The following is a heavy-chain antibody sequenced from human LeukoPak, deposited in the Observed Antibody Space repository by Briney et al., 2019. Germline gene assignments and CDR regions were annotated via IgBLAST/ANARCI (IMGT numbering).Heavy chain of an antibody. D-gene: IGHD6-13*01. J-gene: IGHJ5*02. CDR1: GFPFSSHG. V-gene: IGHV3-30*02. CDR3: AKVLGEYSIRSKPLDT. Sequence: GGSLRLSCAGSGFPFSSHGMNWVRQAPVKGLEWVAFIRYDGSNKYYPDSVRGRFTVSRDNSKNTLYLQMNSLRPEDTAVYYCAKVLGEYSIRSKPLDTWGQGTLVTVSS. CDR2: IRYDGSNK.